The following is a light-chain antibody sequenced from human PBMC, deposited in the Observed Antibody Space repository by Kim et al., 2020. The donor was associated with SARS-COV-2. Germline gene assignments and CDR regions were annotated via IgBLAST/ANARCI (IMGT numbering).Light chain of an antibody. CDR2: DNN. Sequence: GQKVTISCSGSSSNIVNNYVSWYQQLPGTAPKLLIYDNNKRPSGIPDRFSGSKSGTSATLGITGLQTGDEADYYCGTWDSSLTAEVFCGGTKLTVL. J-gene: IGLJ3*02. CDR1: SSNIVNNY. CDR3: GTWDSSLTAEV. V-gene: IGLV1-51*01.